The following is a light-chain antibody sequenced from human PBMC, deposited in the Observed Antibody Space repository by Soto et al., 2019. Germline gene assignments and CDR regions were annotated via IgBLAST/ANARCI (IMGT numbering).Light chain of an antibody. CDR2: GAS. J-gene: IGKJ1*01. V-gene: IGKV3-20*01. CDR3: QKYGSSGT. Sequence: EIVLTQSPGTLSLSPGERATLSCRASQSVSNNYLAWYQQKPGQAPRLLIYGASNRDTGIPDRLSGSGSGTDFNLTISRLEPEDFALYYCQKYGSSGTLGQGTKVDIK. CDR1: QSVSNNY.